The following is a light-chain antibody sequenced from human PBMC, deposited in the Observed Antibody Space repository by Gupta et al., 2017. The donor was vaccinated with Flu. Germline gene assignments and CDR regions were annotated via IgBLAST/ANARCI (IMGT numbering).Light chain of an antibody. CDR2: KIS. V-gene: IGKV2-30*01. CDR3: WQKYHWAPHT. Sequence: TPALPVSPDCRSRQSRRNSDGKSFMGSFNQRPGHAPRRLINKISNRDAAVTERFGGSGWGNDVTLEISRSVEEDVGFYYCWQKYHWAPHTFGQGTKLEIK. J-gene: IGKJ2*01. CDR1: QSRRNSDGKSF.